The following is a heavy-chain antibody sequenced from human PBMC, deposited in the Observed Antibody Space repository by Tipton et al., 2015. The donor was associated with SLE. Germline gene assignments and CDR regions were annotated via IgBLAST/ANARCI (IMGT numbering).Heavy chain of an antibody. D-gene: IGHD3-10*01. CDR3: ARNYGSGSTDY. CDR2: IYYSGST. CDR1: GGSISRYY. J-gene: IGHJ4*02. Sequence: TLSLTCTVSGGSISRYYWSWIRQPPGKGLEWIGYIYYSGSTNYNPSLKSRITISVDTSKNQFSLKLSSVTAADTAVYYCARNYGSGSTDYWGQGTLVTVSS. V-gene: IGHV4-59*08.